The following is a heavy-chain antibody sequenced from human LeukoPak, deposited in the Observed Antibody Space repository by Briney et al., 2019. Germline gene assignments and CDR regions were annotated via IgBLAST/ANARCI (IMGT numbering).Heavy chain of an antibody. Sequence: GRSLRLSCSASGFTFSSYGMHWVRQAPGKGLEWVAVISYDGSNKYYADSVKGRFTISRDNFKNTLYLQMNSLRAEDTAVYYCAKGKRFLEPGPYYYYYGMDVWGQGTTVTVSS. CDR1: GFTFSSYG. V-gene: IGHV3-30*18. CDR2: ISYDGSNK. J-gene: IGHJ6*02. CDR3: AKGKRFLEPGPYYYYYGMDV. D-gene: IGHD3-3*01.